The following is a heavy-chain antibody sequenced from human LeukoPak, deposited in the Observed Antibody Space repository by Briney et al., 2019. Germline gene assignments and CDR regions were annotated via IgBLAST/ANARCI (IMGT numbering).Heavy chain of an antibody. V-gene: IGHV4-39*01. CDR2: IHYSGNT. Sequence: PSETLSLTCTVSGGSISGSSNYWGWIRQPPGKGLEWIGSIHYSGNTYYNPSLKSQVTISVDTSKNQFSLKLTSVTAADTAVYYCARPTFASYSSGYHYWGQGTLVTVSS. CDR3: ARPTFASYSSGYHY. J-gene: IGHJ4*02. CDR1: GGSISGSSNY. D-gene: IGHD3-22*01.